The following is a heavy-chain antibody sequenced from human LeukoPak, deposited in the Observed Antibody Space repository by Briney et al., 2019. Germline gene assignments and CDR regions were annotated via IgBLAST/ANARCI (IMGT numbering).Heavy chain of an antibody. CDR1: GYTFSSYD. D-gene: IGHD6-19*01. Sequence: ASVKVSCKASGYTFSSYDINWVRQATGQGLGWMGWMNPNSGNTGYVQKFQGRVIMTRDTSISTAYMELSSLTSEDTAVYFCARDRVGVGGNGWENWGQGTLVTVSS. J-gene: IGHJ4*02. CDR3: ARDRVGVGGNGWEN. V-gene: IGHV1-8*01. CDR2: MNPNSGNT.